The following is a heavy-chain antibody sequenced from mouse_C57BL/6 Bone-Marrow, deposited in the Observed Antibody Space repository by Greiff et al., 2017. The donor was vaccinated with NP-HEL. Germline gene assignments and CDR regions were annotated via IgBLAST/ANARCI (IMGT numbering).Heavy chain of an antibody. V-gene: IGHV14-4*01. J-gene: IGHJ4*01. CDR1: GFNFKDYY. CDR3: THDSYDYYAMDY. CDR2: IDPANGDT. D-gene: IGHD2-12*01. Sequence: EVQLQQSGAELVRPGASVKLSCTASGFNFKDYYMHWVKQRPEQGLEWIGWIDPANGDTEYASKFQGKATITADTSSNTAYLQLSSLTSEDTDVYYCTHDSYDYYAMDYWGQGTSVTVTS.